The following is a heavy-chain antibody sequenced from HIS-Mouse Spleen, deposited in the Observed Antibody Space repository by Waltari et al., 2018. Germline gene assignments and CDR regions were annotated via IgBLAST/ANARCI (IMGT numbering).Heavy chain of an antibody. J-gene: IGHJ2*01. D-gene: IGHD6-13*01. CDR2: IYYSGST. V-gene: IGHV4-39*07. CDR1: GGSISSSSYY. Sequence: QLQLQESGPGLVKPSETLSLTCTVSGGSISSSSYYWGWLRQPPGKGLEWIGGIYYSGSTYYNPPLKSRVTISVDTSKNQFSRKLSSVTAADTAVYYCAREIPYSSSWYDWYFDLWGRGTLVTVSS. CDR3: AREIPYSSSWYDWYFDL.